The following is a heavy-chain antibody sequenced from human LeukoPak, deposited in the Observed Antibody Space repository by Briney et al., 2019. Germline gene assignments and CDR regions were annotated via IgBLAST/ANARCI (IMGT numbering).Heavy chain of an antibody. J-gene: IGHJ4*02. CDR3: VRDPVDY. CDR2: IKQDASDK. Sequence: GGSLRLSCAASGFTFSDYWMSWVRQAPGKGLEWVASIKQDASDKYYVDSVKGRFTISRDNAKNSLFLQMISLRAEDTALYYCVRDPVDYWGQGILVTVSS. CDR1: GFTFSDYW. V-gene: IGHV3-7*01.